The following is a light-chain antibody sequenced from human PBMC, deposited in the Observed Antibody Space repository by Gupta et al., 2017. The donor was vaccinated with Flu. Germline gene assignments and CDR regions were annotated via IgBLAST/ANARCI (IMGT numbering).Light chain of an antibody. CDR3: QQYFTSPWT. J-gene: IGKJ1*01. Sequence: DIVMTQSPDSLAVSLGERATINCTSSRSVLYTSNNKNYLAWLQQRPGQPPKVIIYWASTRESGVPDRISGSGSGTDFTLTISGLQAEDVAVYYCQQYFTSPWTFGHGTKVEIK. CDR1: RSVLYTSNNKNY. V-gene: IGKV4-1*01. CDR2: WAS.